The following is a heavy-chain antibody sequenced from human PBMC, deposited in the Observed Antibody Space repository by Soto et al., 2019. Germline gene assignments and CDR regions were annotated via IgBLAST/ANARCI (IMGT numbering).Heavy chain of an antibody. Sequence: QVQLQESGPGLVKPSETLSLTCTVSGGSISSYYWSWIRQPPGKGLEWIGYIYYSGSTNYNPSLKSRVTISVDTSKNQFSLKLSSVTAADTAVYYCARMAPPYYDGYWFDPWGQGTLVTVSS. V-gene: IGHV4-59*01. CDR1: GGSISSYY. CDR3: ARMAPPYYDGYWFDP. CDR2: IYYSGST. J-gene: IGHJ5*02. D-gene: IGHD3-10*01.